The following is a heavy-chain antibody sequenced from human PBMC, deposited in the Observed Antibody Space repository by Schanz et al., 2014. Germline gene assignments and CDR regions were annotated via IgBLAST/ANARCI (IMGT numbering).Heavy chain of an antibody. CDR2: IWSDGSTK. D-gene: IGHD4-17*01. CDR1: GFAFSVYG. V-gene: IGHV3-33*01. Sequence: QVQMVESGGGVVQPGRSLRLSCAASGFAFSVYGMHWVRQAPGKGPEWVAVIWSDGSTKYYADSVRGRFTISRDRFQNTLYLRMSSMRAEDTAGYYCARPRFDYGEVDYWGQGTLVTVSS. CDR3: ARPRFDYGEVDY. J-gene: IGHJ4*02.